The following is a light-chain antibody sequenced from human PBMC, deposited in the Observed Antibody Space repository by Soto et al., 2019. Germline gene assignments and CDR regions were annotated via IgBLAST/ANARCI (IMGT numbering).Light chain of an antibody. Sequence: EIVLTQSPGTLSLSPGERATLSCRASQSVTSSYLAWYQQKPGQAPRLLIYGASSRATGIPDRFSGSGSGKDFTLTLSRLEPEGFAGYFCQQYGSSPRTFGQGTKVEIK. CDR2: GAS. CDR3: QQYGSSPRT. CDR1: QSVTSSY. V-gene: IGKV3-20*01. J-gene: IGKJ1*01.